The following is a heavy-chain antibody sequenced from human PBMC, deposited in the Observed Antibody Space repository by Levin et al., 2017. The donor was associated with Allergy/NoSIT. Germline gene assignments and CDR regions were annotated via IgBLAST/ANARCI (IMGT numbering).Heavy chain of an antibody. D-gene: IGHD3-9*01. V-gene: IGHV2-5*02. CDR2: IYWDDDK. CDR1: GFSLSTSGVG. Sequence: SGPTLVKPTQTLTLTCTFSGFSLSTSGVGVGWIRQPPGKALEWLALIYWDDDKRYSPSLKSRLTITKDTSKNQVVLTMTNMDPVDTATYYCAHSPERYYDILTGSVHFDYWGQGTLVTVSS. CDR3: AHSPERYYDILTGSVHFDY. J-gene: IGHJ4*02.